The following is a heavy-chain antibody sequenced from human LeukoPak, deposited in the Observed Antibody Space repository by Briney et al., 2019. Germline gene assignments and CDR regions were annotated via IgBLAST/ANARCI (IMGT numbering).Heavy chain of an antibody. CDR3: ARSQENYGSGSYYPDY. CDR2: IYYSGST. D-gene: IGHD3-10*01. CDR1: GGSISSSSYY. V-gene: IGHV4-39*07. Sequence: PSETLSLTCTVSGGSISSSSYYWGWIRQPPGKGLEWIGSIYYSGSTYYNPSLKSRVTISVDTSKNQFSLKLSSVTAADTAVYYCARSQENYGSGSYYPDYWGQGTLVTVSS. J-gene: IGHJ4*02.